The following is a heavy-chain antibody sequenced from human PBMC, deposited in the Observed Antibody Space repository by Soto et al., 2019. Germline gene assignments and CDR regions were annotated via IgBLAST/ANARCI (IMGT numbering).Heavy chain of an antibody. V-gene: IGHV6-1*01. J-gene: IGHJ4*02. CDR2: TYYRSKWYN. D-gene: IGHD3-22*01. CDR3: ARGPGGYYDSSGYPSHYFDY. CDR1: GDSVSSNSAA. Sequence: SQTLSLTCAISGDSVSSNSAAWNWIRQSPSRGLEWLGRTYYRSKWYNDYAVSVKSRITINPDTSKNQFSLQLNSVTPEDTAVYYCARGPGGYYDSSGYPSHYFDYWGQGTLVTVSS.